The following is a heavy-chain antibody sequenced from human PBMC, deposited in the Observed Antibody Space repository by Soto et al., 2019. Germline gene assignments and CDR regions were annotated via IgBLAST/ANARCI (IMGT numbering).Heavy chain of an antibody. CDR1: GFSFGDSA. V-gene: IGHV1-58*01. D-gene: IGHD2-8*01. J-gene: IGHJ6*02. CDR2: IVVVNGNT. Sequence: ELVQSGPEAREPGTSVKVSCRASGFSFGDSAVQWVRQGRGQRLEWIGWIVVVNGNTNYAPRFEGRVTLLRDASTSTSHMELTSLSSDDTAVYFCAVTDLPFRPLTEPTENGMDVCGQGTTVTVSS. CDR3: AVTDLPFRPLTEPTENGMDV.